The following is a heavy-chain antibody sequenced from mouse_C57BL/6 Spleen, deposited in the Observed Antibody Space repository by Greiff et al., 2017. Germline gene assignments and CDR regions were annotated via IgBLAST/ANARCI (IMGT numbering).Heavy chain of an antibody. V-gene: IGHV1-61*01. CDR3: ARSGGLRSWFAY. CDR2: IYPSDSET. D-gene: IGHD2-4*01. CDR1: GYTFTSYW. J-gene: IGHJ3*01. Sequence: VQLQQSGAELVRPGSSVKLSCKASGYTFTSYWMDWVKQRPGQGLEWIGNIYPSDSETHYNQKFKDKATLTVEKASRTAYMQLSSLTSEDSAVYYCARSGGLRSWFAYWGQGTLVTVSA.